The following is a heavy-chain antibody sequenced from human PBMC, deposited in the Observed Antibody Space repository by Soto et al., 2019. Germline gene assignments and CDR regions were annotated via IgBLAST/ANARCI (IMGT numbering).Heavy chain of an antibody. CDR3: ARPPTASLDAFEI. V-gene: IGHV4-39*01. Sequence: PSETLSLTCTVSGGSISSSSYSWGWIRQPPGKGLEWIGSIYYSGSTYYNPSLKSRVTISVDTSKNQFSLKLNSVTAADTAVYYCARPPTASLDAFEIWGQGTMVTVSS. CDR1: GGSISSSSYS. J-gene: IGHJ3*02. CDR2: IYYSGST.